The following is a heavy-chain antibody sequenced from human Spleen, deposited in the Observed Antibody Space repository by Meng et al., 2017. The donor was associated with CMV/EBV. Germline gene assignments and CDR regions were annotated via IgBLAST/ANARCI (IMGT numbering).Heavy chain of an antibody. V-gene: IGHV4-4*02. CDR2: IYHSGST. J-gene: IGHJ6*02. D-gene: IGHD3-3*01. CDR3: ARESYYDFRGNLYGMDV. Sequence: SISSSNWWSGVRQPPGKGLEWIGEIYHSGSTNYNPSLKSRVTISVDKSKNQFSLKLSSVTAADTAVYYCARESYYDFRGNLYGMDVWGQGTTVTVSS. CDR1: SISSSNW.